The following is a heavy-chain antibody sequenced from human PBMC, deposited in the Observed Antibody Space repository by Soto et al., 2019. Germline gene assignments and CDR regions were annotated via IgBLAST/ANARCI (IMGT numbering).Heavy chain of an antibody. CDR1: VFSFSSYA. D-gene: IGHD3-10*01. J-gene: IGHJ6*02. V-gene: IGHV3-23*01. CDR2: MSAGGGST. Sequence: WWSLRLSCSASVFSFSSYAMSWFRQAPGKGLEWVSCMSAGGGSTFHAGSVKGRFTISRDNSKNTLYLQMNSLRAEDTAVYYCAKDSYGSGTDYFYGMDVRGQGTTVTVSS. CDR3: AKDSYGSGTDYFYGMDV.